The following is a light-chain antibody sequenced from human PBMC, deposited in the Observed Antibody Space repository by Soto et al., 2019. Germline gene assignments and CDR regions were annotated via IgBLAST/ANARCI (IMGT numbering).Light chain of an antibody. J-gene: IGKJ1*01. V-gene: IGKV3-15*01. CDR3: QQYNNWPPWT. CDR1: QSVSSN. Sequence: EIVMTQSPVTLSVSPGERATLSCRASQSVSSNLAWYQQKPGQAPRLLIYGASTRATGFPARFSGSGSGTEFTLIISSLQSEDFAVYYCQQYNNWPPWTFGHGTKVEIK. CDR2: GAS.